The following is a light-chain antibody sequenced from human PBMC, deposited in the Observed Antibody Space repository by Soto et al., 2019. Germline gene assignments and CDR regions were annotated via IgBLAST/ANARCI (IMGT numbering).Light chain of an antibody. J-gene: IGKJ5*01. Sequence: EIVLTQSQDTLSFSPWERGTLXRRTSQTVSSNYLAWCQQRPGQAPRLLIYGASTRAAGIPDRFSGSGSGTDFTLTITRLEPEDSAVYFCQQYTGPPTTFGQGTRLEIK. CDR2: GAS. V-gene: IGKV3-20*01. CDR3: QQYTGPPTT. CDR1: QTVSSNY.